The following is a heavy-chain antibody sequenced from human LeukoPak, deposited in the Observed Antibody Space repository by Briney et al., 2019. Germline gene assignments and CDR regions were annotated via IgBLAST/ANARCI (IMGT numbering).Heavy chain of an antibody. J-gene: IGHJ4*02. CDR3: ARDLMGIAYRGAFYY. Sequence: GGSLRLSCAASGFTFSSYAMHWVRQAPGKGLEWVAVISYDGTNKYYADSVKGRFNISRDNSKNTVYLQMNSLRAEDTAVYYCARDLMGIAYRGAFYYWGQGTLVTVSS. CDR2: ISYDGTNK. V-gene: IGHV3-30*03. CDR1: GFTFSSYA. D-gene: IGHD6-13*01.